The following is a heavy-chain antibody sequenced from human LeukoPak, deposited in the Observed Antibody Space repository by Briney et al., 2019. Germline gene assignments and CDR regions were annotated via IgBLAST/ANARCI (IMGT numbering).Heavy chain of an antibody. CDR3: ARDIWVGEFTGFFDY. D-gene: IGHD3-10*01. Sequence: GGSLRLSCVVSGFTFSSYGIHWVRQAPGKGLEWVAVIGSDESIKYYTDSVKGRFTISRDNSKNTLYLQMNTLRAEDTAIYYCARDIWVGEFTGFFDYWGQGTLVSVPS. V-gene: IGHV3-33*01. CDR2: IGSDESIK. J-gene: IGHJ4*02. CDR1: GFTFSSYG.